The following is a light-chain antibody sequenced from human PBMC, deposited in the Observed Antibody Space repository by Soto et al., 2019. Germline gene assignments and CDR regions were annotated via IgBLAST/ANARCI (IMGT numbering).Light chain of an antibody. CDR3: QQYKSYWT. CDR2: DAS. V-gene: IGKV3-15*01. Sequence: VVMTQSPATLSVSPGERATLSCRASQSVSRNLAWYQQKLGQAPRLLIYDASTRATGIPDRFSGTGSGTEFTLTISSLQPDDFATYYCQQYKSYWTFGQGTKVDIK. CDR1: QSVSRN. J-gene: IGKJ1*01.